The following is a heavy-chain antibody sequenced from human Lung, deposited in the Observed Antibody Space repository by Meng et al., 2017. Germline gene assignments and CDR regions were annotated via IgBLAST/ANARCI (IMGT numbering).Heavy chain of an antibody. V-gene: IGHV3-74*01. J-gene: IGHJ1*01. D-gene: IGHD1-1*01. CDR3: TNDRLNH. CDR2: INRDGTKP. CDR1: GLTFTDHW. Sequence: EGQLGGSGGGLVPPGGSLRLSCAASGLTFTDHWMHWVRQGPGKGLVWVSRINRDGTKPTYADSVKGRFTISRDNAKNTLYLQMNNLRAEDTAFYYCTNDRLNHWGQGALVTVSS.